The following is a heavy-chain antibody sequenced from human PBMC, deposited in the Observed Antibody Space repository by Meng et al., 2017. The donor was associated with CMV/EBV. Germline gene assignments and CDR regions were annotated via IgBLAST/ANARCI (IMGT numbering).Heavy chain of an antibody. Sequence: QVQLGQSGSEVKKPGASGKVSCKASGYSFIGHYIHWVRQAPGQGLEWMGRINPNSAGTNYVEKFQGRVTMTRDTSNNIVYMELTRLTSDDTAVYYCTRSWIDSFTPDFDYWGQGTLVTVSS. V-gene: IGHV1-2*06. CDR2: INPNSAGT. D-gene: IGHD2-2*03. CDR1: GYSFIGHY. CDR3: TRSWIDSFTPDFDY. J-gene: IGHJ4*02.